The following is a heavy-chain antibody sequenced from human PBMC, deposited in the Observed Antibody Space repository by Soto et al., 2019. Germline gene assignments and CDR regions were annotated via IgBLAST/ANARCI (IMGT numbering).Heavy chain of an antibody. Sequence: QDQLVQSGAAVKKPGSSVKFACKASGGTFTSHTFICVRQAPGQGLEWMGRIIPALGTATYAQKFQGRVAITAYESATTVYVELTSLRSADTAVYYFARPDFGDYWYFDLWGHGTLVTFSS. CDR3: ARPDFGDYWYFDL. V-gene: IGHV1-69*08. CDR1: GGTFTSHT. J-gene: IGHJ2*01. CDR2: IIPALGTA. D-gene: IGHD4-17*01.